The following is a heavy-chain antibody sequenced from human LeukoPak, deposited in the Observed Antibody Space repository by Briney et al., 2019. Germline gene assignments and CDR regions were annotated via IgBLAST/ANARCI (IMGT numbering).Heavy chain of an antibody. CDR2: ISSSSSYI. J-gene: IGHJ3*02. CDR3: AREGPPLGITMIVVEDAFDI. CDR1: GFTFSSYS. V-gene: IGHV3-21*01. Sequence: PGGSLTLSCAASGFTFSSYSMNWVRQAPGKGLEWVSSISSSSSYIYYADSVKGRFSISRDNAKNSLYLQMNSLRAEDTAVYYWAREGPPLGITMIVVEDAFDIWGQGTMVTVSS. D-gene: IGHD3-22*01.